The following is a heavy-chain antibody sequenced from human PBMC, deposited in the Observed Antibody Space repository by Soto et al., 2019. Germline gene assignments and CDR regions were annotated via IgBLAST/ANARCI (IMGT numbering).Heavy chain of an antibody. J-gene: IGHJ6*02. Sequence: SETLSLTCTVSGGSISIGGYYWSCIRQHPGKGLEWIGYIYYSGSTYYNPSLKSRVTISVDTSKNQFSLKLSSVTAADTAVYYCARDFRASGGTMITGFRHYYGMDVWGQGTTVTVSS. V-gene: IGHV4-31*03. D-gene: IGHD3-22*01. CDR2: IYYSGST. CDR1: GGSISIGGYY. CDR3: ARDFRASGGTMITGFRHYYGMDV.